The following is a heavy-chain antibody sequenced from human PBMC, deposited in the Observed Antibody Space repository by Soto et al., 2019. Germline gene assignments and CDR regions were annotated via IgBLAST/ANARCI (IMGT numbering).Heavy chain of an antibody. Sequence: SETLSLTCSVSGASITSSYWSWIRQSPEKGLEWIAYVFHTGSTNYNPSLKSRVTASVDTSKNQFSLKLRSVTAADSAVYYCARGYYDTSGQSNTFDIWGQGTMVTVSS. D-gene: IGHD3-22*01. V-gene: IGHV4-59*01. CDR1: GASITSSY. CDR3: ARGYYDTSGQSNTFDI. J-gene: IGHJ3*02. CDR2: VFHTGST.